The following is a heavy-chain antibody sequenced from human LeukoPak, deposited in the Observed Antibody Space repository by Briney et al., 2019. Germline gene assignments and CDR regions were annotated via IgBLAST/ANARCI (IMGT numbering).Heavy chain of an antibody. J-gene: IGHJ3*02. D-gene: IGHD6-6*01. CDR3: ARSSSDARSAFDI. CDR1: GGSISSGSYY. CDR2: IYTSGST. Sequence: PSETLSLTCSVSGGSISSGSYYWSWIRQPAGKGLEWIGRIYTSGSTNYNASLKSRVTISVDTSKNQFSLKLSSVTAADTAVYYCARSSSDARSAFDIWGQGTMVIVSS. V-gene: IGHV4-61*02.